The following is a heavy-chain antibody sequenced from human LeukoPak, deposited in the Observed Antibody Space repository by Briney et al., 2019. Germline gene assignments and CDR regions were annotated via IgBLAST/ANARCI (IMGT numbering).Heavy chain of an antibody. V-gene: IGHV4-59*01. CDR3: ARGNDFYRSGRQSYFDP. CDR2: IQSIGGT. J-gene: IGHJ5*02. CDR1: GGSISDYY. D-gene: IGHD3/OR15-3a*01. Sequence: SSETLSLTCSVSGGSISDYYWTWIRRSPDKGLEWIGYIQSIGGTNYNPSLKSRVTISVDTNNQFSLRLTSVTAADTAFYYCARGNDFYRSGRQSYFDPWGQGTLVIVSS.